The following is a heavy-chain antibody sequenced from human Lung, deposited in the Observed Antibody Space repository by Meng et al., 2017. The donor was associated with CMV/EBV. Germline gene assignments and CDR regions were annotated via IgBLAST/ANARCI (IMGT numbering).Heavy chain of an antibody. CDR2: IYYSETT. D-gene: IGHD3-3*01. J-gene: IGHJ4*02. CDR1: GDSIRGNH. V-gene: IGHV4-59*01. CDR3: ARTLRILEWSYYFDH. Sequence: QVQLQESGPGLVKPSETLSLICTVSGDSIRGNHWNWFRQSPGKGLEWIGYIYYSETTNYNPSLKSRVTMSLDTSKNQFSPKLSSVTAADTAVYYCARTLRILEWSYYFDHWGQGTLVTVSS.